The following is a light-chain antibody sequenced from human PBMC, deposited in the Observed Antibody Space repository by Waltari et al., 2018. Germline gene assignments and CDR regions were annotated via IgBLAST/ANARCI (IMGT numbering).Light chain of an antibody. CDR1: SSDLGGYNY. V-gene: IGLV2-14*01. J-gene: IGLJ2*01. CDR3: SSYTTSNTHVV. CDR2: EVS. Sequence: QSALTQPASVSGSPGQSITISRTGTSSDLGGYNYVSWYQQHPGKAPKLMIYEVSNRPSGVSHRFSGSKSGSTASLTISGLQTEDEADYYCSSYTTSNTHVVFGGGTKLTVL.